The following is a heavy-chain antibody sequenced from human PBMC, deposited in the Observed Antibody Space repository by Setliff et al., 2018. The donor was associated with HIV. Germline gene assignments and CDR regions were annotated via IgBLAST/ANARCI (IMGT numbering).Heavy chain of an antibody. Sequence: ETLSLTCSVSGGPITSSSYYWGWIRQSPGKALEWMGSVFHNGTSLYNPSLRSRLTMSVDTSKNQFSLEVRSVTAADTAVYYCVRGWDDKVSTISAPYYHYMDVWSKGTTVTVSS. CDR2: VFHNGTS. CDR3: VRGWDDKVSTISAPYYHYMDV. V-gene: IGHV4-39*01. D-gene: IGHD5-12*01. CDR1: GGPITSSSYY. J-gene: IGHJ6*03.